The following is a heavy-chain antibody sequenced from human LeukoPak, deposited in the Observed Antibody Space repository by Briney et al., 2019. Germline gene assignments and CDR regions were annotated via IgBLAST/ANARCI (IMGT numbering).Heavy chain of an antibody. CDR3: ARVDCSGGSCYLGY. V-gene: IGHV4-38-2*02. D-gene: IGHD2-15*01. CDR1: GYSISSGYY. CDR2: IYHSGST. J-gene: IGHJ4*02. Sequence: SETLSLTCTVSGYSISSGYYWGWIRQPPGKGLEWIGSIYHSGSTYYNPSLKSRVTISVDTSKNQFSLKLSSVTAADTAVYYCARVDCSGGSCYLGYWGQGTLVTVSS.